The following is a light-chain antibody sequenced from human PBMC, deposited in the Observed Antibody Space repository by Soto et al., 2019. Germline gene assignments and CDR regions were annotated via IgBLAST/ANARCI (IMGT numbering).Light chain of an antibody. CDR3: SPRSSITTVV. CDR2: EVN. Sequence: QSVLTQPASLSASPGQTITISCTGTRNDIGDSHFVSWYQQYPDKAPKLIIFEVNGRPSGVSDRFVGSKSGNTASLTISGLQPEDEADYYCSPRSSITTVVFGGGTKVTVL. CDR1: RNDIGDSHF. J-gene: IGLJ2*01. V-gene: IGLV2-14*03.